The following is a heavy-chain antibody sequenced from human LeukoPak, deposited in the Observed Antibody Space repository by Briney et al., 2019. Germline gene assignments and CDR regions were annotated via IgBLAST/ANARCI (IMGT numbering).Heavy chain of an antibody. CDR2: INPNNGDT. J-gene: IGHJ6*03. CDR3: ARGGEMIVVVNDYYYMDV. V-gene: IGHV1-2*02. D-gene: IGHD3-22*01. CDR1: GYTFTGYY. Sequence: ASVKVSCKASGYTFTGYYMHWVRQAPGQGLEWMGWINPNNGDTHYAQKFQGTVTMTTDTSTSTAYMELRSLRSDDTAVYYCARGGEMIVVVNDYYYMDVWGKGTTVTISS.